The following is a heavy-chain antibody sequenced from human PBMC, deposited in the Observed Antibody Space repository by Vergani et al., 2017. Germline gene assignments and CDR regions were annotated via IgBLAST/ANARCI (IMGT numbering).Heavy chain of an antibody. J-gene: IGHJ6*02. CDR3: ARDTSGELPDHYYYYGMDV. D-gene: IGHD3-10*01. CDR2: IWYDGSNK. V-gene: IGHV3-33*01. Sequence: QVQLVESGGGVVQPGRSLRLSCAASGFTFSSYGMHWVRQAPGKGLEWVAVIWYDGSNKYYADSVKGRFTISRDNAKNSLYLQMNSLRAEDTAVYYCARDTSGELPDHYYYYGMDVWGQGTTVTVSS. CDR1: GFTFSSYG.